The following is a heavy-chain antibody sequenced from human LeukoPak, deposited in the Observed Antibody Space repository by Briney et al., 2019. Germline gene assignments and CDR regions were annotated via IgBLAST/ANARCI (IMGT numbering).Heavy chain of an antibody. CDR2: IYHSGST. V-gene: IGHV4-38-2*01. D-gene: IGHD2-2*01. CDR3: ARTRGYCSSTSCYPRGAFDI. J-gene: IGHJ3*02. Sequence: PSETLSLTCAVSGYSISSGYYWGWIRQPPGKGLEWIGSIYHSGSTYYNPSLKSRVTISVDTSKNQFSLKLSSVTAADTAVYYCARTRGYCSSTSCYPRGAFDIWGQGTMVTVSS. CDR1: GYSISSGYY.